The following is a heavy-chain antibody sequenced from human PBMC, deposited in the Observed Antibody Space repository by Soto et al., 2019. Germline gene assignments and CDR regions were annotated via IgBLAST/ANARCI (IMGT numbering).Heavy chain of an antibody. D-gene: IGHD6-19*01. CDR3: AADSGSGRKIAAFDI. CDR2: IVVGSGNT. J-gene: IGHJ3*02. CDR1: GFTFTSSA. Sequence: SVKVSCKASGFTFTSSAMQWVRQARGQRLEWIGWIVVGSGNTNYAQKFQERVSITRDMSTSTAYMELSSLRSEDTAVYYCAADSGSGRKIAAFDIWGQGTMVTVSS. V-gene: IGHV1-58*02.